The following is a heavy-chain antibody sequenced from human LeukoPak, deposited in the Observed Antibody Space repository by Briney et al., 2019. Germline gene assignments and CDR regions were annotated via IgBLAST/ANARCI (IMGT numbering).Heavy chain of an antibody. CDR3: ARDYCSGPKCYFDY. CDR1: GFTFSNYS. D-gene: IGHD2-15*01. J-gene: IGHJ4*02. Sequence: GGSLRLSCAASGFTFSNYSMNWVRQAPGKGLEGVSYITSSSTVYYAGSVKGRFTISRDNAKNSLFLQMNSLRAEDTAVYYCARDYCSGPKCYFDYWGQGALVTVSS. V-gene: IGHV3-48*04. CDR2: ITSSSTV.